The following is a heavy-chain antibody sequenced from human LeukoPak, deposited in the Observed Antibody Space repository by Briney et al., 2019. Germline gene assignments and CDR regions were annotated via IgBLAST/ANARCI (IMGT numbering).Heavy chain of an antibody. V-gene: IGHV4-59*12. D-gene: IGHD3-22*01. J-gene: IGHJ4*02. CDR3: ARDYYDSSGHDYFDY. CDR2: IYYSGTT. CDR1: GGSISGYY. Sequence: PSETLSLTCSVSGGSISGYYWSWIRQPPGKGLEWIGYIYYSGTTIYNPSLKSRLTISLDTSKNQFSLNLSSVTAADTAVYYCARDYYDSSGHDYFDYWGQGTLVTVSS.